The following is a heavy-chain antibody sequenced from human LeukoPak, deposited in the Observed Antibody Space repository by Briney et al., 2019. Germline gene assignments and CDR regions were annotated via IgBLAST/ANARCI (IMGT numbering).Heavy chain of an antibody. CDR2: IPYDGSYK. CDR3: ARGDAFDI. D-gene: IGHD3-16*01. J-gene: IGHJ3*02. CDR1: GFTFSSYG. V-gene: IGHV3-30*02. Sequence: GGSLRLSCAASGFTFSSYGMHWVRQAPGKGLEWVAFIPYDGSYKYYADSVKGRFTISRDNAKNSLFLQMNSLRAEGTAVYYCARGDAFDIWGQGTMVTVSS.